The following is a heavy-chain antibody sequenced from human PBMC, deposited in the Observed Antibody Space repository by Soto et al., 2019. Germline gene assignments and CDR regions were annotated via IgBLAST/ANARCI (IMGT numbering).Heavy chain of an antibody. V-gene: IGHV3-21*01. D-gene: IGHD2-15*01. CDR2: ISSSSSYI. J-gene: IGHJ4*02. CDR3: ARDTCSGGSCYSAY. Sequence: GGSLRLSCAASGFTFSSYSMNWVRQAPGKGLEWVSSISSSSSYIYYADSVKGRFTISRDNAKNSLYLQMNSLRAEDTAVYYCARDTCSGGSCYSAYWGQGTLVTVSS. CDR1: GFTFSSYS.